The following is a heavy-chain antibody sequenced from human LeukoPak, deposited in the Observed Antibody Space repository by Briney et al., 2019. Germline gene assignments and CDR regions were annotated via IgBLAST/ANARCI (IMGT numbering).Heavy chain of an antibody. CDR3: ARGGRIGSYLAYFDY. CDR2: IIPIFGTA. J-gene: IGHJ4*02. D-gene: IGHD1-26*01. Sequence: SVKVSCKASGGTFSSYAISWVRQAPGQGLEWMGGIIPIFGTANYAQKFQGRVTIAADESTSTAYMELSSLRSEDTAVYYCARGGRIGSYLAYFDYWGQGTLVTVSS. CDR1: GGTFSSYA. V-gene: IGHV1-69*13.